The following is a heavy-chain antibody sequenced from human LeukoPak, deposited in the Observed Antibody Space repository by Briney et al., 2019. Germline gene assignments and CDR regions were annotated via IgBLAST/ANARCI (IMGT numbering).Heavy chain of an antibody. D-gene: IGHD1-26*01. Sequence: SETLSLTCAVYGGSFSGYYWSWIRQPPGKGLEWIGEINHSGSTNYNPSLKSRITISVDTSKDQFSLRLSSVTAADTAVYYCARQNGGSWNYYYYMDVWGKGTTVTVSS. CDR1: GGSFSGYY. V-gene: IGHV4-34*01. CDR3: ARQNGGSWNYYYYMDV. J-gene: IGHJ6*03. CDR2: INHSGST.